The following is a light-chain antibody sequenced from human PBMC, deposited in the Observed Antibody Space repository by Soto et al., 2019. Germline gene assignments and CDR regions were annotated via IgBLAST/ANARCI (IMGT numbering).Light chain of an antibody. CDR3: MQALQASFT. Sequence: EIVMTQSPLSLPVTPGEPASISCKSSQSLLHSNGYNYLDWYLQKPVQSSQLLIYAGSNRASGVPDRFSGSGSGTAFTLKISRVEAEDVSVYYCMQALQASFTFGPGTKVDIK. V-gene: IGKV2-28*01. CDR2: AGS. J-gene: IGKJ3*01. CDR1: QSLLHSNGYNY.